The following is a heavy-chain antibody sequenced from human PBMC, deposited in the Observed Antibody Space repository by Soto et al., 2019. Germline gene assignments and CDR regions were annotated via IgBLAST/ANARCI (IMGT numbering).Heavy chain of an antibody. D-gene: IGHD6-13*01. Sequence: SETLSLSCAVYGGSFSGYYWSWIRQPPGKGLEWIGEINHSGSTNYNPSLKSRVTISVDTSKNQFSLKLSSVTAADTAVYYCARGDLSSWYRRYFDYWGQRTLVTVSS. CDR2: INHSGST. CDR1: GGSFSGYY. V-gene: IGHV4-34*01. J-gene: IGHJ4*02. CDR3: ARGDLSSWYRRYFDY.